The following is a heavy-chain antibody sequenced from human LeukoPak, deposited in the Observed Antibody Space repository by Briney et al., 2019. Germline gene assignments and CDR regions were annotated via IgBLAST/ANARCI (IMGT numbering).Heavy chain of an antibody. V-gene: IGHV3-23*01. J-gene: IGHJ4*02. CDR2: ISGSGGST. CDR1: GFTFSSYA. CDR3: AKWTAVVVTATTYFDY. D-gene: IGHD2-21*02. Sequence: GGSLRLSCAASGFTFSSYAMSWVRQAPGKGLEWVSAISGSGGSTYYADSVKGRFTISRDNSKNTLYLQMNSLRAEDTAVCYCAKWTAVVVTATTYFDYWGQGTLVTVSS.